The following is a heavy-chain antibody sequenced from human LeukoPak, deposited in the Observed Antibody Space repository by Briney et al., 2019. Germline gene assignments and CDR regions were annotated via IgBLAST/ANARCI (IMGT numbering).Heavy chain of an antibody. Sequence: KPSETLSLTCTVSGGSISSYYWSWIRQPPGKGLEWIGYIYYSGSTNYNPSLKRRVTIPVDTSKNQFSLKLSSVTAADTAVYYCARFKVVVAATRGYFDYWGQGNLVSASS. V-gene: IGHV4-59*08. CDR3: ARFKVVVAATRGYFDY. CDR2: IYYSGST. D-gene: IGHD2-15*01. J-gene: IGHJ4*02. CDR1: GGSISSYY.